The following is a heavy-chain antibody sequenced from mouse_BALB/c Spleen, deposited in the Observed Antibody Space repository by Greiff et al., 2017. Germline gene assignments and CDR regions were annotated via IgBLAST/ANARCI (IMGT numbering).Heavy chain of an antibody. CDR3: ARRVYYYGSSYAMDY. V-gene: IGHV5-6-2*01. CDR2: INSNGGST. Sequence: EVNVVESGGGLVKLGGSLKLSCAASGFTFSSYYMSWVRQTPEKRLELVAAINSNGGSTYYPDTVKGRFTISRDNAKNTLYLQMSSLKSEDTALYYCARRVYYYGSSYAMDYWGQGTSVTVSS. J-gene: IGHJ4*01. D-gene: IGHD1-1*01. CDR1: GFTFSSYY.